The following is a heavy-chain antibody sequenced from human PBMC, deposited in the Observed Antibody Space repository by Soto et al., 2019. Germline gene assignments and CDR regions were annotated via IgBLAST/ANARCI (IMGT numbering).Heavy chain of an antibody. CDR3: ARYTTRYCSSTSCYLWFDP. CDR2: ISAYNGNT. J-gene: IGHJ5*02. V-gene: IGHV1-18*01. CDR1: GYTFTSYG. Sequence: QVQLVQSGAEVKKPGASVKVSCKASGYTFTSYGISWVRQAPGQGLEWMGWISAYNGNTNYAQKLQGRVTMTTDTSTSTAYMELRSLRSDDTAVYYCARYTTRYCSSTSCYLWFDPWGQGTLVTVSS. D-gene: IGHD2-2*01.